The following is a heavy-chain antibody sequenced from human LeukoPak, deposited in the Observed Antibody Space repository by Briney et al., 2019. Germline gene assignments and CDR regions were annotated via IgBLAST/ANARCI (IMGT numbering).Heavy chain of an antibody. CDR3: VRSSHAFDI. CDR1: GGSISSGHYP. J-gene: IGHJ3*02. Sequence: SETLSLTCAVSGGSISSGHYPWNWIRQPPGKGLEWIGYIYHSGRTYYKPTLKSRVTISVDRSKNQFSLKLNSVTAADTALYYCVRSSHAFDIWGQGTMVTVSS. CDR2: IYHSGRT. D-gene: IGHD6-6*01. V-gene: IGHV4-30-2*01.